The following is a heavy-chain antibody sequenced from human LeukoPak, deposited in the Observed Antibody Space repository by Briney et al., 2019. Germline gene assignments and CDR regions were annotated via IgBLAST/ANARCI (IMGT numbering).Heavy chain of an antibody. Sequence: SETLSPTCTVSGGSISSSSYYWGWIRQPPGKGLEWIGSIYYSGSTYYNPSLKSRVTISVDTSKNQFSLKLSSVTAADTAVYYCARTMPPIRIAVAGLFDPWGQGTLVTVSS. D-gene: IGHD6-19*01. V-gene: IGHV4-39*01. CDR3: ARTMPPIRIAVAGLFDP. CDR2: IYYSGST. CDR1: GGSISSSSYY. J-gene: IGHJ5*02.